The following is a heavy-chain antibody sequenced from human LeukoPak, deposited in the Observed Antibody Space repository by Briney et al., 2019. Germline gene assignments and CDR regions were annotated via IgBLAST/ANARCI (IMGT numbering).Heavy chain of an antibody. Sequence: GGSLRLSCAASGFTFSSYEMNWVRQAPGKGLEWVSYISSSGSTIYYADSVKGRFTISRDNAKNSLFLHMNSLRAEDTALYYCARVPATVRADYWGQGTLVTVSS. V-gene: IGHV3-48*03. J-gene: IGHJ4*02. D-gene: IGHD4-17*01. CDR3: ARVPATVRADY. CDR2: ISSSGSTI. CDR1: GFTFSSYE.